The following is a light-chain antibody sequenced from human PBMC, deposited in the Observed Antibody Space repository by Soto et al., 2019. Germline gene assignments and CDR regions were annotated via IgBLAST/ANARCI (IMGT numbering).Light chain of an antibody. J-gene: IGKJ3*01. Sequence: EIVLTQSPGTLSLSPGERATLSCRASQSVSSSYLAWYQQKPGQAPRLLIYGASSRATGIPDRFSGSGSGTRFTLTISRLEPEDFAAYYCQQYGSSPLFTFGPGT. CDR3: QQYGSSPLFT. CDR1: QSVSSSY. CDR2: GAS. V-gene: IGKV3-20*01.